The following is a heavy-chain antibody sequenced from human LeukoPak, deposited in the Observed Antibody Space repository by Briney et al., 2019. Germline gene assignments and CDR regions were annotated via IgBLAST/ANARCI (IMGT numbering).Heavy chain of an antibody. CDR2: IYTSGST. CDR1: GGSISSGSYY. D-gene: IGHD3-22*01. V-gene: IGHV4-61*02. Sequence: PSETLSLTCTVSGGSISSGSYYWSWIRQPAGKGLEWIGRIYTSGSTNYNPSLKSRVSISVDTSKNQFSLKLSSVTAADTAVYYCATSPYYYDIEPAKGAFDIWGQGTMVTVSS. CDR3: ATSPYYYDIEPAKGAFDI. J-gene: IGHJ3*02.